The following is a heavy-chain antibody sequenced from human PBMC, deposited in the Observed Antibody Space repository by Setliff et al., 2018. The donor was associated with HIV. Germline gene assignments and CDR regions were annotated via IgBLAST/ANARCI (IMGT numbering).Heavy chain of an antibody. J-gene: IGHJ4*02. CDR2: INHSGST. CDR3: ARVGYYDSSFDY. Sequence: SETLSLTCAVYAGSFSGYYWSWIRHPPGKGLEWIGEINHSGSTKYNPSLKSRVTISIDTSKNQFSLKLSSVTAADTAVYYCARVGYYDSSFDYWGQGTLVTVSS. D-gene: IGHD3-22*01. V-gene: IGHV4-34*01. CDR1: AGSFSGYY.